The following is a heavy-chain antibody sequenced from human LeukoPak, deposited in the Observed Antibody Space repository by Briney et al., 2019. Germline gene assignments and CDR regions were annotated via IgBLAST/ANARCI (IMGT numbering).Heavy chain of an antibody. D-gene: IGHD6-13*01. CDR1: DDSITIYY. J-gene: IGHJ6*03. CDR3: ARGRVSSSTWYSTWYDYFCIDG. Sequence: SETLSLTCTVSDDSITIYYWSWIRQPPGKGLEWIGYIDHTGITNYNPSLNSRVTISRDTSKNHFSLELSSATAADTAVYFCARGRVSSSTWYSTWYDYFCIDGWGKGTTVTISS. V-gene: IGHV4-59*01. CDR2: IDHTGIT.